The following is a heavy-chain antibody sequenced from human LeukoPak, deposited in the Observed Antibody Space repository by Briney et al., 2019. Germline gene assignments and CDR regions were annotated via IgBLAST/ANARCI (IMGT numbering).Heavy chain of an antibody. CDR3: ARGVFGGVDTTMVDAFDI. Sequence: PSETLSLTCTVSGGPISSGDYYWSWIRQPPGKGLEWIGNIYYSGSTDYNPSLKSRITISVDTSKKQFSLKLSSVTAADTAVYFCARGVFGGVDTTMVDAFDIWGQGATVTVSS. D-gene: IGHD5-18*01. V-gene: IGHV4-30-4*01. CDR1: GGPISSGDYY. J-gene: IGHJ3*02. CDR2: IYYSGST.